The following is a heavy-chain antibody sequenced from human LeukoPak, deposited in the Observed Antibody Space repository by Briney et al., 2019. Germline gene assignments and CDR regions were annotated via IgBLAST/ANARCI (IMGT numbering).Heavy chain of an antibody. J-gene: IGHJ5*02. CDR2: ISGSGGST. D-gene: IGHD4-11*01. V-gene: IGHV3-23*01. Sequence: GGSLRLSCAASGFTFSSYAMSWVRQAPGKGLEWVSAISGSGGSTYYADSVKGRFTISRDNSKNTLYLQMNSLRAEDAAVYYCAKDPLSYSLPTNWFDPWGQGTLVTVSS. CDR3: AKDPLSYSLPTNWFDP. CDR1: GFTFSSYA.